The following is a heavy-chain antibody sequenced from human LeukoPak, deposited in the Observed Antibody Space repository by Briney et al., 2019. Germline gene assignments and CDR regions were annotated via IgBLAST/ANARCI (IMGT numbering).Heavy chain of an antibody. Sequence: SETLSLTCTVSGGSISSSSYYWGWIRQPPGKGLEWIGSIYYSGSTYYNPSLKSRVTISVDTSKNQFSLKLSSVTAADTAVYYCAREWLGPVDYWGQGTLVTVSS. J-gene: IGHJ4*02. CDR1: GGSISSSSYY. CDR2: IYYSGST. D-gene: IGHD6-19*01. CDR3: AREWLGPVDY. V-gene: IGHV4-39*02.